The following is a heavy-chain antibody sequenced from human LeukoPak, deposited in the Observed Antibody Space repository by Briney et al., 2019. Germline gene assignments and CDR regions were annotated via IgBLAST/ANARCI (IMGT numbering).Heavy chain of an antibody. D-gene: IGHD3-22*01. CDR2: IYHSGST. CDR1: GGSISSSNW. V-gene: IGHV4-4*02. J-gene: IGHJ3*02. CDR3: ARDARYDSSGYYAFDI. Sequence: PSETLSLTCAVSGGSISSSNWWSWVRQPPGKGLEWIGEIYHSGSTNYNPSLKSRVTISVDKSKNQFSLKLSSVTAADTAVYYCARDARYDSSGYYAFDIWGQGTMVTVSS.